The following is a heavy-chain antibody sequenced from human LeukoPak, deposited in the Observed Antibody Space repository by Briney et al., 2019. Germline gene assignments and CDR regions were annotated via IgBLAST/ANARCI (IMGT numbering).Heavy chain of an antibody. CDR2: IHPEGNEK. CDR1: GFSFSNFW. D-gene: IGHD1-1*01. Sequence: GGSLRLSCATYGFSFSNFWMSWVRQAPGRGLQWVANIHPEGNEKYHVESVKGRFIISRDNARNLLFLQMNGLRVEDTAVYYCARGDDFSGDHWGQGTLVTVSS. V-gene: IGHV3-7*04. CDR3: ARGDDFSGDH. J-gene: IGHJ4*02.